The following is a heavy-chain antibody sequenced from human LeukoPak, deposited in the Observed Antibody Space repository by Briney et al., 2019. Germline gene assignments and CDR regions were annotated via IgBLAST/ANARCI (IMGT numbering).Heavy chain of an antibody. CDR2: ISYDGSNK. CDR3: AKDLQPYSSSWYVCGY. Sequence: PGGSLRHSCAASGFTFSSYGMHWVRQAPGKGLEWVAVISYDGSNKYYADSVKGRFTISRDNSKNTLYLQMNSLRAEDTAVYYCAKDLQPYSSSWYVCGYWGQGTLVTVSS. CDR1: GFTFSSYG. V-gene: IGHV3-30*18. J-gene: IGHJ4*02. D-gene: IGHD6-13*01.